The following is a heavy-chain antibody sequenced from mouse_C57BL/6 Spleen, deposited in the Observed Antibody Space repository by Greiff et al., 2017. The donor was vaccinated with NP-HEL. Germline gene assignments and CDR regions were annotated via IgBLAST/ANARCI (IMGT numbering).Heavy chain of an antibody. CDR1: GYAFSSSW. Sequence: QVQLQQSGPELVKPGASVKISCKASGYAFSSSWMNWVKQRPGKGLEWIGRIYPGDGDTNYNGKVKGKATLTADKSSSTAYMQLSSLTSEDSAVXFCARFPPRSFYFDYWGQGTTLTVSS. CDR2: IYPGDGDT. V-gene: IGHV1-82*01. D-gene: IGHD1-1*01. CDR3: ARFPPRSFYFDY. J-gene: IGHJ2*01.